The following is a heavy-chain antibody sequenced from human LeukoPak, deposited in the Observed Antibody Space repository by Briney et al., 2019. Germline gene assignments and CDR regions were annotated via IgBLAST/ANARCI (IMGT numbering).Heavy chain of an antibody. Sequence: SETLSLTCAVSGGSLSNYYWSWLRQPPGKGLEWIGEITHHGSTNHNPSLKSRATISKDTSKNQFSLKLSSVTAADSAVYYCAPIYGDYSDFDSWGQGTLVTVSS. CDR1: GGSLSNYY. J-gene: IGHJ4*02. CDR2: ITHHGST. D-gene: IGHD4-17*01. CDR3: APIYGDYSDFDS. V-gene: IGHV4-34*04.